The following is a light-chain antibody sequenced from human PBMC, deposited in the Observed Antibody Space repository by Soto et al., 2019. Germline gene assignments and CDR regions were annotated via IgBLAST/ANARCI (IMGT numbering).Light chain of an antibody. Sequence: QSALTQPASVSGSPGQSITISCTGTNSDVGGYDYVSWFQQHPGKAPKLIIYGVGNRPSGVSNRFSGSKSGNTASLTVSGLQAEDEADYFCSSYASSSTVVFGGGTKLTVL. CDR2: GVG. J-gene: IGLJ2*01. V-gene: IGLV2-14*01. CDR3: SSYASSSTVV. CDR1: NSDVGGYDY.